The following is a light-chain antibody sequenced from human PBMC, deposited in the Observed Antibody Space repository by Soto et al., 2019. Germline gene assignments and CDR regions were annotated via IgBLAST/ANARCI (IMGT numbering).Light chain of an antibody. J-gene: IGKJ5*01. V-gene: IGKV1-33*01. Sequence: IQITHSPSSLSASVGCGFTITFQASQDISNYLNWYQQKPGKAPKLLIYDASNLETGVPSRFSGSGSGTDFTFTISSLQPEDIATYYCQQYDNLPFTFGQGTRLEIK. CDR1: QDISNY. CDR2: DAS. CDR3: QQYDNLPFT.